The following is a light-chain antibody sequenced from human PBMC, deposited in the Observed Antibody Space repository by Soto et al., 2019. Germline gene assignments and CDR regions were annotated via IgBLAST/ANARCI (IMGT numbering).Light chain of an antibody. Sequence: AIRMTQSPSSFSASTGDRVTITCRASQDISSYLAWYQQKVGKAPKLLIYAAATLQRGAPSRFSGSGSGTDFTLTISRLQSEDLATYYCQQYFSYPYTFGQGTKLEI. CDR2: AAA. CDR3: QQYFSYPYT. CDR1: QDISSY. V-gene: IGKV1-8*01. J-gene: IGKJ2*01.